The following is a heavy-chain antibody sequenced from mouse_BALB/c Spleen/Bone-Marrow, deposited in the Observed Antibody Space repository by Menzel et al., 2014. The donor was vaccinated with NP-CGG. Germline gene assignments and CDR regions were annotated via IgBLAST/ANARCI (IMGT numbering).Heavy chain of an antibody. J-gene: IGHJ4*01. CDR2: IWSDGST. V-gene: IGHV2-6-1*01. CDR1: GFSLTNYG. CDR3: ARHRYYAMDY. Sequence: VQGVESGPGLVAPSQSLSITCTISGFSLTNYGAHWVRQPPGKGLEWLVVIWSDGSTTYNSALKSRLSISKDNSKSQVFLKMNSLQTDDTAMYYCARHRYYAMDYWGQGTSVTVSS.